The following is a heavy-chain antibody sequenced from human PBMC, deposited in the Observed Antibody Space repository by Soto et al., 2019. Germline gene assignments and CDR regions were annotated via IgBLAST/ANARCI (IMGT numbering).Heavy chain of an antibody. CDR3: ARAALEYCGGDCGIDC. D-gene: IGHD2-21*02. Sequence: QVQLVESGGGVVQPGRSLRLSCAASGFTFSRYAMYWVRQPPGKGLEWVAIVSYHGSNKYYAESVKGRFTISRDNSKDTLSLQMDSLRPEETAVYYCARAALEYCGGDCGIDCWGQGNLVTVSS. CDR2: VSYHGSNK. CDR1: GFTFSRYA. J-gene: IGHJ4*02. V-gene: IGHV3-30-3*01.